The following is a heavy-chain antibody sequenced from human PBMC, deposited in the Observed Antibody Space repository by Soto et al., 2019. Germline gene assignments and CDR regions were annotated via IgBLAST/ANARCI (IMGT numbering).Heavy chain of an antibody. D-gene: IGHD2-21*01. J-gene: IGHJ6*02. CDR1: GGSISSSSYY. V-gene: IGHV4-39*01. Sequence: SETLSLTCTVSGGSISSSSYYWGWIRQPPGKGLEWIGSIYYSGSTYYNPSLKSRVTISVDTSKNQFSLKLISVTAADTAVYYCIKLWGDYYYYGMDVWGQGTTVTVSS. CDR3: IKLWGDYYYYGMDV. CDR2: IYYSGST.